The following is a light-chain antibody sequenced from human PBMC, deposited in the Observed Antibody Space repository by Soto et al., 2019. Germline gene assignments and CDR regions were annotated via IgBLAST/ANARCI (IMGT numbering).Light chain of an antibody. CDR1: QSVSRY. CDR3: QERSIWPPSFT. CDR2: DAT. J-gene: IGKJ3*01. Sequence: EIALTQSPATLSLSPGERATLSCRASQSVSRYLAWYQQRPGQAPRLLIFDATKRTADTPARFSGSGSWTDFTLTISSLEPEDSAVYYCQERSIWPPSFTFGPGTKV. V-gene: IGKV3-11*01.